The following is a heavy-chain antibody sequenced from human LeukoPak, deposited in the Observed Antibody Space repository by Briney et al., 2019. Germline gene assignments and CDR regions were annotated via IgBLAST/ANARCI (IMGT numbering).Heavy chain of an antibody. V-gene: IGHV3-21*01. CDR2: ISSSSSYI. Sequence: GGSLRLSCAASGFTFSSYSMNWVRQAPGKGLEWVSSISSSSSYIYYADSVKGRFTISRDNAKNSLYLQMNSLRAEDTAVYYCASGHYYYDSSGYYPSWGQGTLVTVSS. D-gene: IGHD3-22*01. CDR3: ASGHYYYDSSGYYPS. J-gene: IGHJ5*02. CDR1: GFTFSSYS.